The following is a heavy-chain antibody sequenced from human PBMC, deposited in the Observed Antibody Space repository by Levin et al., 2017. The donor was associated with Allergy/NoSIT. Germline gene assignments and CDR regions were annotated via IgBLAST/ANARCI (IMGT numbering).Heavy chain of an antibody. Sequence: PSETLSLTCTVSGGSISSSSYYWGWIRQPPGKGLEWIGSIYYSGSTYYNPSLKSRVTISVDTSKNQFSLKLSSVTAADTAVYYCARQGGGIQLWLRGAFDIWGQGTMVTVSS. J-gene: IGHJ3*02. CDR2: IYYSGST. CDR3: ARQGGGIQLWLRGAFDI. D-gene: IGHD5-18*01. CDR1: GGSISSSSYY. V-gene: IGHV4-39*01.